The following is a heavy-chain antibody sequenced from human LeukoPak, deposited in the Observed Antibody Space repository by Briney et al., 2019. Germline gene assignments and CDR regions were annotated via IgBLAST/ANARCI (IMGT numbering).Heavy chain of an antibody. CDR1: GGSISSSSYY. CDR3: ASLPRYCSGGTCRDSFDI. V-gene: IGHV4-39*01. Sequence: SETLSLTCTVSGGSISSSSYYWGWIRQPPGKGLEWLGSIYYSGSTYYNPTLKSRVTISVDTSKSQFSRKLSSVTAADTAMYYWASLPRYCSGGTCRDSFDIWGQGTMVTVSS. CDR2: IYYSGST. J-gene: IGHJ3*02. D-gene: IGHD2-15*01.